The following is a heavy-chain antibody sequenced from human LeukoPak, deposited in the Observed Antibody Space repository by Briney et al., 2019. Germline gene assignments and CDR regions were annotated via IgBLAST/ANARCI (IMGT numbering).Heavy chain of an antibody. CDR2: ISSSGSTI. CDR3: ARAVGTWIQLWSPNYYYGMDV. D-gene: IGHD5-18*01. Sequence: GGSLRLSCAASGFTFSSYEMNWVRQAPGKGLEWVSYISSSGSTIYYADSVKGRFTISRDNAKNSLYLQMNSLRAEDTAVYYCARAVGTWIQLWSPNYYYGMDVWGQGTTVTDSS. V-gene: IGHV3-48*03. CDR1: GFTFSSYE. J-gene: IGHJ6*02.